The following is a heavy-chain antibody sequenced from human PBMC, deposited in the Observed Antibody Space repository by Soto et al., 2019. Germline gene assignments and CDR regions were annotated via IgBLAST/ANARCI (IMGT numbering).Heavy chain of an antibody. CDR1: GFTFSSYG. CDR3: ATQALQAFDI. Sequence: QVQLVESGGGVVQPGRSLRLSCAASGFTFSSYGMHWVRQAPGKGLEWVAVIWYDGSNKYYADYVKGRFTISRDNSKNTLYLQMNSLRAEDTAVYYCATQALQAFDIWGQGTMVTGSS. J-gene: IGHJ3*02. V-gene: IGHV3-33*01. CDR2: IWYDGSNK.